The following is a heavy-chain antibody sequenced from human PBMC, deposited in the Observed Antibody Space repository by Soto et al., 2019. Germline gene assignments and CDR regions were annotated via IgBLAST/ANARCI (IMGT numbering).Heavy chain of an antibody. Sequence: SETLSLTCTVSGGSISSGDYYWSWIRQPPGKGLEWIGYIYYSGSTYYNPSLKSRVTISVDTSKNQFSLKLSSVTAADTAVYYCARFDRTGEAEHFEHWGHGTLVTVPS. D-gene: IGHD3-9*01. J-gene: IGHJ4*01. CDR3: ARFDRTGEAEHFEH. CDR1: GGSISSGDYY. CDR2: IYYSGST. V-gene: IGHV4-30-4*01.